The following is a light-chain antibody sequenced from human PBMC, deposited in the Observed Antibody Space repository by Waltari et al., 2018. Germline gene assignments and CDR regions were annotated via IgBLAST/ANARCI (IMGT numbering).Light chain of an antibody. Sequence: QSPLTQPAAVSGSPGQSITISCTDSGSAVGSYFLVSWYQQNPGKAPRLLICAASRRPSGVSTRFSGSKSGNTASLTISGLQAEDEADYYCCSYAGTNTLLFGGGTKVTVL. CDR2: AAS. CDR3: CSYAGTNTLL. V-gene: IGLV2-23*01. CDR1: GSAVGSYFL. J-gene: IGLJ2*01.